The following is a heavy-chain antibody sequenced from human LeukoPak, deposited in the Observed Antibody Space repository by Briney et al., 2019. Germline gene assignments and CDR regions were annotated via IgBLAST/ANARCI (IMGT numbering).Heavy chain of an antibody. J-gene: IGHJ5*02. D-gene: IGHD3-3*01. CDR2: ISGSGGST. Sequence: GGSLRLSCAASGFTFSSYAMSWVRQAPGKGLEWVSAISGSGGSTYYADSVKGRFTISRDNSKSTLYLQMNSLRAEDTAVYYCAKAHDFWSGYSRLNNWFDPWGQGTLVTVSS. CDR1: GFTFSSYA. CDR3: AKAHDFWSGYSRLNNWFDP. V-gene: IGHV3-23*01.